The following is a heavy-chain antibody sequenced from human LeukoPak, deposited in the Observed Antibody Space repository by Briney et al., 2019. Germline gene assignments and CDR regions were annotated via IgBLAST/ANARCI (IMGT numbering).Heavy chain of an antibody. CDR1: GFTFRNYY. CDR3: AGRLYSSAR. D-gene: IGHD6-19*01. CDR2: ISLDGNNE. V-gene: IGHV3-30-3*01. J-gene: IGHJ4*02. Sequence: GRSLRLSCAASGFTFRNYYMHWVRQAPGKGLEWVAVISLDGNNEYYADSVKGRFSLSRDNSMNTLYLQLNSLRTEDTAMYYCAGRLYSSARWGQGTLVTVSS.